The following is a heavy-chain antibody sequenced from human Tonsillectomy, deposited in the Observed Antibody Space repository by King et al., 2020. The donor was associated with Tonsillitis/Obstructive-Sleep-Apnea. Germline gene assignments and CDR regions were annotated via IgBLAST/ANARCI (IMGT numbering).Heavy chain of an antibody. CDR1: GGSISSSY. CDR2: VYYSGIT. J-gene: IGHJ3*01. Sequence: VQLQESGPGLVKPSETLSLTCTVSGGSISSSYWSWIRQPPGKGLEWIGYVYYSGITKSNPSLKRRVTISVDTSKNQFFLNLTAVTAADTALYYCAREEDAVDAFDLWGQGTMVTVSS. V-gene: IGHV4-59*12. CDR3: AREEDAVDAFDL.